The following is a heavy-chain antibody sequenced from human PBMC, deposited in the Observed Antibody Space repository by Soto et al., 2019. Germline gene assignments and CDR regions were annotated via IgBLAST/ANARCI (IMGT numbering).Heavy chain of an antibody. J-gene: IGHJ4*02. Sequence: QVQLVESGGGVVQPGKSLRLSCAASGFTFSTYGMHWVRQAPGKGLEWVAVIWYDGSNKYHGDSLKGRFTISRDNSKNTLYLQISNLRAGETGVYYCGRDGALAHTAVVDSWGQGTLVTVSS. CDR2: IWYDGSNK. CDR3: GRDGALAHTAVVDS. V-gene: IGHV3-33*01. CDR1: GFTFSTYG. D-gene: IGHD2-21*01.